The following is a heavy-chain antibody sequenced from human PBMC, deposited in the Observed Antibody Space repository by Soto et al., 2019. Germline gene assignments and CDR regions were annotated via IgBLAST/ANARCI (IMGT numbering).Heavy chain of an antibody. CDR3: AKVSPMGYFFDF. CDR2: ISYDGSNK. J-gene: IGHJ4*02. V-gene: IGHV3-30*18. Sequence: GGSLRLSCQASGFNFDNYGMHWVRQAPGRGLEWVAVISYDGSNKFYADSVKGRFTISRDNSKNTLYLEMNSLRGEDTAVYYCAKVSPMGYFFDFWGQGTLVTVSS. CDR1: GFNFDNYG.